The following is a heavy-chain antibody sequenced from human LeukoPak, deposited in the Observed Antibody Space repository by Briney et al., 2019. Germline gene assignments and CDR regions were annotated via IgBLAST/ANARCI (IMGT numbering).Heavy chain of an antibody. CDR1: GFTFDDYT. J-gene: IGHJ4*02. CDR2: ITWDGEST. CDR3: AADRQKWFDY. D-gene: IGHD1-26*01. Sequence: GGSLRLSCAASGFTFDDYTMHWVRQAPGKGLEWVSLITWDGESTFYADSVKGRFSISRDNSKNSLSLQMNSLRSEDTALYYWAADRQKWFDYWAQGTLVPVSS. V-gene: IGHV3-43*01.